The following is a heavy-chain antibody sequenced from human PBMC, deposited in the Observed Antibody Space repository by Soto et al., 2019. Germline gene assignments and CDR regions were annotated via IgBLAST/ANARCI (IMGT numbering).Heavy chain of an antibody. CDR3: ARGQSKYSSGY. J-gene: IGHJ4*02. Sequence: ASVKVSCKASGYTFTSYDINWVRQDTGKGLEWMGWMNANSGNRGYVQKLEGRVSMSRNTSISTAYMELSSLRSEDTAVYYCARGQSKYSSGYWGQGTLVTVSS. V-gene: IGHV1-8*01. CDR2: MNANSGNR. CDR1: GYTFTSYD. D-gene: IGHD6-19*01.